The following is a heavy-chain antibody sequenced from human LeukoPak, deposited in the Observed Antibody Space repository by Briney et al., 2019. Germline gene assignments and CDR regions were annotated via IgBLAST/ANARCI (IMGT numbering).Heavy chain of an antibody. J-gene: IGHJ4*02. V-gene: IGHV1-18*01. Sequence: ASVKVSCKASGYTFTSYGISWVRQAPGQGLEWMGWISAYNGNTNYAQKLQGRVTMTTDTSTSTAYMELRSLRSDDTAVYYCARDLLWFGEFPRTLRYWGQGTLVTVSS. D-gene: IGHD3-10*01. CDR2: ISAYNGNT. CDR1: GYTFTSYG. CDR3: ARDLLWFGEFPRTLRY.